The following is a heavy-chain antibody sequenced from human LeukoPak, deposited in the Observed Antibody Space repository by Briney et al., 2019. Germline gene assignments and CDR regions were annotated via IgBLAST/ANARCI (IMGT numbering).Heavy chain of an antibody. D-gene: IGHD4-17*01. V-gene: IGHV4-61*01. CDR2: IYYSGST. CDR1: GGSVSSGSYY. J-gene: IGHJ4*02. CDR3: ARVGTVTHDPLFDY. Sequence: PSETLSLTCTVSGGSVSSGSYYWSWIRQPPGKGLEWIGYIYYSGSTNYNPSLKSRVTISVDTSKNQFSLKLSSVTAADTAVYYCARVGTVTHDPLFDYWGQGTLVTVSS.